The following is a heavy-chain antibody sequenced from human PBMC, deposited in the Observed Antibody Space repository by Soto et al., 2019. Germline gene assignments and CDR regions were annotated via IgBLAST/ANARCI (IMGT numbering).Heavy chain of an antibody. J-gene: IGHJ4*02. CDR3: ARVLRGSSGWYRHMYFDY. CDR1: GGSISSSNW. D-gene: IGHD6-19*01. CDR2: IYHSGST. Sequence: SETLSLTCAVSGGSISSSNWWSWVRQPPGKGLEWIGEIYHSGSTNYNPSLKSRVTISVDKSKNQFSLKLSSVTAADTAVYYCARVLRGSSGWYRHMYFDYWGQGTLVTVSS. V-gene: IGHV4-4*02.